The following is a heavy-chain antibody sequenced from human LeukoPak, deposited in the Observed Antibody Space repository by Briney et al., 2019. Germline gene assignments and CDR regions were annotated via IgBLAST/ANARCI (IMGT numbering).Heavy chain of an antibody. J-gene: IGHJ4*02. CDR1: GGSISSYY. Sequence: PSETLSLTCTVSGGSISSYYWSWIRQPPGKGLEWNGYIYYSGTTSYNPSLKTRVTISIDTSKNQFSLKLSSVTAADTAVYYCARVLRPMASQYYFDYWGQGTLVTVSS. D-gene: IGHD3-10*01. V-gene: IGHV4-59*01. CDR3: ARVLRPMASQYYFDY. CDR2: IYYSGTT.